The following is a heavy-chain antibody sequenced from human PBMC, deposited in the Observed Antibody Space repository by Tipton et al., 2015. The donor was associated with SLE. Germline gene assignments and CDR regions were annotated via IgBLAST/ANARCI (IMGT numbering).Heavy chain of an antibody. V-gene: IGHV4-31*03. Sequence: LRLSCSVSGDSISSGGYYWSWIRQHPGKGLEWIGYIYYSGSTDYNPSLKSRVIISVDTSKNQFSLKLSSVTAADTAVYYCARGAEEIVWLRESMKVAFHIWGQGTMVTVSS. CDR2: IYYSGST. J-gene: IGHJ3*02. D-gene: IGHD3-10*01. CDR1: GDSISSGGYY. CDR3: ARGAEEIVWLRESMKVAFHI.